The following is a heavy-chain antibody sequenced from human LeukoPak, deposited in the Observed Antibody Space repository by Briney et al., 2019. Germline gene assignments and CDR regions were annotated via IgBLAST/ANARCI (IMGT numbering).Heavy chain of an antibody. V-gene: IGHV3-30*19. J-gene: IGHJ6*03. CDR1: GFTFSNYG. CDR3: ARGGSSVYYYYMDV. D-gene: IGHD2-2*01. Sequence: GGSLRLSCAASGFTFSNYGMHWVRQAPGKGLEWVAVTSYDGSNKYYADSVKGRFTISRDNSKNTLYLQMNSLRAEDTAVYYCARGGSSVYYYYMDVWGKGTTVTVSS. CDR2: TSYDGSNK.